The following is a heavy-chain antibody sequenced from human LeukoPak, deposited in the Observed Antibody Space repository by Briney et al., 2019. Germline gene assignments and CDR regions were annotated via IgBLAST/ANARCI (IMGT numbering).Heavy chain of an antibody. J-gene: IGHJ3*02. CDR3: ARNSGYQNLDAFDI. D-gene: IGHD3-22*01. CDR2: INWNGGST. V-gene: IGHV3-20*01. CDR1: GFTFDDYG. Sequence: PGGSLRLSCAASGFTFDDYGMSWVRQAPGKGLGWVSGINWNGGSTGYADSVKGRFTISRDNAKNSLYLQMNSLRAEDTALYHCARNSGYQNLDAFDIWGQGTMVTVSS.